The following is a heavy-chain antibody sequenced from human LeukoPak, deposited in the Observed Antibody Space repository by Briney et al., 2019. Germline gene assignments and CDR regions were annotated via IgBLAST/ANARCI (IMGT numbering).Heavy chain of an antibody. D-gene: IGHD1-26*01. CDR2: MTPYTGDT. J-gene: IGHJ4*02. V-gene: IGHV1-8*01. Sequence: ASVRVSCKAPGYTFTGYDINWVRQATGQGLEWMGWMTPYTGDTGDAQKFQGRVTMTRNASVDTAYMELSGLRSEDTAVYYCTRGSLSGSSRDYWGQGTLVTVSS. CDR3: TRGSLSGSSRDY. CDR1: GYTFTGYD.